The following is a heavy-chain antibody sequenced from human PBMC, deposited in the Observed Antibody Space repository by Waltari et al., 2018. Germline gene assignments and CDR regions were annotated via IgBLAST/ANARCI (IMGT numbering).Heavy chain of an antibody. Sequence: QVQLQQWGAGLLKPSEPLSLTCAVYGGSFSGSYWSWIRPPPGKGLEWIGEINHSGSTNYNPSLKSRVTISVDTSKNQFSLKLSSVTAADTAVYYCARGYCSSTSCYYYYGMDVWGQGTTVTVSS. J-gene: IGHJ6*02. V-gene: IGHV4-34*01. CDR1: GGSFSGSY. CDR3: ARGYCSSTSCYYYYGMDV. D-gene: IGHD2-2*01. CDR2: INHSGST.